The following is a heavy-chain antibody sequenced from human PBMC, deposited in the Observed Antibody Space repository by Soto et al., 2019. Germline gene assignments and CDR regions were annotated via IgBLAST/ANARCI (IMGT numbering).Heavy chain of an antibody. J-gene: IGHJ4*02. V-gene: IGHV3-9*01. Sequence: EVQLVESGGGLVQPGRSLRLSCAASGFTFDDYAMHWVRQAPGKGLEWISGISWNSGSIGYADSVKGRFTISRDNAKNSLYLQMNSLRAEDTALYYCAKDIGLVLLQYPSSFDYWGQGTLVTVSS. D-gene: IGHD1-7*01. CDR3: AKDIGLVLLQYPSSFDY. CDR1: GFTFDDYA. CDR2: ISWNSGSI.